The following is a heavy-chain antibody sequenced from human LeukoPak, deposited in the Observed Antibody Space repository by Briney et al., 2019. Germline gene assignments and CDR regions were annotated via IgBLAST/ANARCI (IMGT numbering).Heavy chain of an antibody. CDR2: IHYSGST. D-gene: IGHD6-6*01. CDR3: VREVAARFDY. V-gene: IGHV4-30-4*08. J-gene: IGHJ4*02. Sequence: PSQTLSLTCTVSGGTLSSGESYWSWIRQPPGKGREWIGYIHYSGSTYYNPSLKSRVTISIATSKNQFSLKLTSVTAADTAVYYCVREVAARFDYWGQGTLVTVSS. CDR1: GGTLSSGESY.